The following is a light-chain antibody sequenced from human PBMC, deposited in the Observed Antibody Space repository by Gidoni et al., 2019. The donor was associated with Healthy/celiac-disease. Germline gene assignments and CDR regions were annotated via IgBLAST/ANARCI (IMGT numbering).Light chain of an antibody. J-gene: IGKJ4*01. V-gene: IGKV3-20*01. CDR1: QSVSSSY. CDR3: QQYGSSPLT. Sequence: IVLPQSPGTLSLSPGERATLPCRPSQSVSSSYLAWYQQKPGQAPRLLIYGASSRATGIPDRFSGSGSGTDFTLTISRLEPEDFAVYYCQQYGSSPLTFGGGTKVEIK. CDR2: GAS.